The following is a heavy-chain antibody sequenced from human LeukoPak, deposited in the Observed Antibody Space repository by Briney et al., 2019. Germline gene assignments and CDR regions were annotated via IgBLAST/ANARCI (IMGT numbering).Heavy chain of an antibody. D-gene: IGHD6-19*01. CDR1: GFTVSSNY. J-gene: IGHJ3*02. CDR3: ARFESSGWPSNDAFDI. CDR2: IYSGGST. Sequence: GGSLRLSCAASGFTVSSNYMSWVRQAPGEGLEWVSVIYSGGSTYYADSVKGRFTISRDNSKNTLYLQMNSLRAEDTAVYYCARFESSGWPSNDAFDIWGQGTMVTVSS. V-gene: IGHV3-66*01.